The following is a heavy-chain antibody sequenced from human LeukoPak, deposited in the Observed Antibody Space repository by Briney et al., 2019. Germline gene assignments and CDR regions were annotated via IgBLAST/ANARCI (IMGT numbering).Heavy chain of an antibody. CDR3: AKVATPNTLDALDI. CDR2: ISLSDSI. D-gene: IGHD1/OR15-1a*01. V-gene: IGHV3-23*01. J-gene: IGHJ3*02. Sequence: GGSLRLSCAASGFTFRTYAMSWVRQAPGKGLEWVSLISLSDSIFYADSVKGRLTISRDNSKSTVHLQMDGLRVDDTAVYYCAKVATPNTLDALDIWGQGTMVTVSS. CDR1: GFTFRTYA.